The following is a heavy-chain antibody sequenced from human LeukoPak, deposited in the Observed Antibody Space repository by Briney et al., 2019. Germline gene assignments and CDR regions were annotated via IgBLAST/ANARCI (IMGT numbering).Heavy chain of an antibody. CDR1: GYTFSIYG. V-gene: IGHV1-18*01. J-gene: IGHJ5*02. D-gene: IGHD2-15*01. CDR3: ARRGHESGGGSCCPFAP. CDR2: ISAYNGNT. Sequence: GASVKVSCKASGYTFSIYGITWVRQAPGQGLEWMGWISAYNGNTKYAEKVQGRVTMTTDTSTSTAYMELRNLRSGDTAVYYCARRGHESGGGSCCPFAPWGQGTLVIVSS.